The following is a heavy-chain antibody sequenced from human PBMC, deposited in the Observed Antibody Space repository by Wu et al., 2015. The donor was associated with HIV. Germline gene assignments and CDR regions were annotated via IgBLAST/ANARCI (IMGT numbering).Heavy chain of an antibody. CDR1: GYTFTSYG. J-gene: IGHJ4*02. CDR2: ISAYNGNT. Sequence: QVQLVQSGAEVKKPGASVKVSCKASGYTFTSYGISWVRQAPGQGLEWMGWISAYNGNTNYAQKLQGRVTMTTDTSTSTAYMELRSLRSDDTAVYYCASSFSEASIAVAGTYYFDYVGPGNXWSPSPQ. CDR3: ASSFSEASIAVAGTYYFDY. D-gene: IGHD6-19*01. V-gene: IGHV1-18*01.